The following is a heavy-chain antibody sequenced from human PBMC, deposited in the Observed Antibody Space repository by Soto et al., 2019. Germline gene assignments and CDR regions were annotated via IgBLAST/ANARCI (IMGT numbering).Heavy chain of an antibody. D-gene: IGHD4-17*01. V-gene: IGHV4-39*01. CDR3: ARPSRGDYVYITGYFDL. J-gene: IGHJ2*01. CDR1: GGSISSSSYY. Sequence: SETLSLTCTVSGGSISSSSYYWGWIRQPPGKGLEWIGSIYYSGSTYYNPSLKSRVTISVDTSKDQFSLKLSSVTAADTAVYYCARPSRGDYVYITGYFDLWGRGTLVTVSS. CDR2: IYYSGST.